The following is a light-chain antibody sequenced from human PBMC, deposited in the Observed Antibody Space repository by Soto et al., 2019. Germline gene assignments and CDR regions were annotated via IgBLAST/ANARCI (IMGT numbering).Light chain of an antibody. Sequence: DIQMTQSPSTLSASVGDRVTITCRASQSISSWLAWYQQKPGKAPKLLIYKASSLESGVPSRFSGSGSGTEFTHTISSLQPDDFATYDSQQYNSYSRRGFTFGPGTKVDIK. J-gene: IGKJ3*01. V-gene: IGKV1-5*03. CDR1: QSISSW. CDR2: KAS. CDR3: QQYNSYSRRGFT.